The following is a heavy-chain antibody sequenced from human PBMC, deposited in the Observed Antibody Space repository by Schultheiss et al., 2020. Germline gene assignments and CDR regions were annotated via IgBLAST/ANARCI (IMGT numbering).Heavy chain of an antibody. V-gene: IGHV4-59*08. D-gene: IGHD6-6*01. CDR2: IYYSGST. Sequence: SETLSLTCTVSGGSISSYYWSWIRQPPGKGLEWIGYIYYSGSTYYNPSLKSRVTISVDTSKNQFSLKLSSVTAADTAVYYCARGEYSSSADQYYYYGMDVWGQGTTVTVSS. CDR1: GGSISSYY. J-gene: IGHJ6*02. CDR3: ARGEYSSSADQYYYYGMDV.